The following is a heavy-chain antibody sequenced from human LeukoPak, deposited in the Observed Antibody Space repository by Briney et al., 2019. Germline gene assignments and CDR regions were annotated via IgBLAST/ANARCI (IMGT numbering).Heavy chain of an antibody. CDR3: ARGSAFDY. Sequence: SETLSLTCAVYGGSFSGYYWSWIRQPPGKGPEWIGEINHSGSTNYNPSLKSRVTISVDTSKNQFSLKLSSVTAADTAVYYCARGSAFDYWGQGTLVTVSS. V-gene: IGHV4-34*01. CDR2: INHSGST. J-gene: IGHJ4*02. CDR1: GGSFSGYY.